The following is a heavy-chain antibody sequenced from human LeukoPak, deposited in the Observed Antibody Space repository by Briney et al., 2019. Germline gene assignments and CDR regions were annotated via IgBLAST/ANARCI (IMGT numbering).Heavy chain of an antibody. Sequence: GGTLRLSCSASGFTFSTLPMHWVRQAPGKGLEYVSGSNSNGTSTYYADSVKGRFTISRDNSKNTLYLQMSSLRPEDTALYYCVNQISGWVYWGQGTLVTVS. V-gene: IGHV3-64D*06. D-gene: IGHD6-19*01. CDR1: GFTFSTLP. CDR3: VNQISGWVY. CDR2: SNSNGTST. J-gene: IGHJ4*02.